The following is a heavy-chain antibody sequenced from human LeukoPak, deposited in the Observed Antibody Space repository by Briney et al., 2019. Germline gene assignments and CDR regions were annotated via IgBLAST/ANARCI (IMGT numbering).Heavy chain of an antibody. CDR3: ASFQQPLAFDI. V-gene: IGHV4-34*01. J-gene: IGHJ3*02. CDR1: GGSFSGYC. CDR2: INHSGST. Sequence: PSETLSLTCAVYGGSFSGYCWSWIRQPPGKGLEWIGEINHSGSTNYNPSLKSRVTISVDTSKNQFSLKLSSVTAADTAVYYCASFQQPLAFDIWGQGTMVTVSS. D-gene: IGHD6-13*01.